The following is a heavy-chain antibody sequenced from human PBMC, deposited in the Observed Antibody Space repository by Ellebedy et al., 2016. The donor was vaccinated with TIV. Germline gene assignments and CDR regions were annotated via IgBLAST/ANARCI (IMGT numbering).Heavy chain of an antibody. J-gene: IGHJ6*02. CDR2: MSYDGNFQ. Sequence: GESLKISCIASGFSLTSYGIHWVRQAPDRGLQWVALMSYDGNFQYYHDSVKGRFTVSRDHSKNTLYLQMNSLRPEDTAMYFCATDRGGLGVWGQGVTVTVSS. D-gene: IGHD3-10*01. CDR3: ATDRGGLGV. V-gene: IGHV3-30*03. CDR1: GFSLTSYG.